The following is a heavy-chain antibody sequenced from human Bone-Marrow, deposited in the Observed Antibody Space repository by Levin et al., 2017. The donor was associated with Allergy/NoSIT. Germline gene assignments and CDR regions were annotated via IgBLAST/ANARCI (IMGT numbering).Heavy chain of an antibody. CDR1: GFTFSSYW. D-gene: IGHD2-15*01. CDR3: AREVGVGADGYFDL. V-gene: IGHV3-7*01. J-gene: IGHJ2*01. CDR2: IKQDGSEK. Sequence: GESLKISCAASGFTFSSYWMSWVRQAPGKGLEWVANIKQDGSEKYYVDSVKGRFTISRDNAKNSLYLQMNSLRAEDTAVYYCAREVGVGADGYFDLWGRGTLVTVSS.